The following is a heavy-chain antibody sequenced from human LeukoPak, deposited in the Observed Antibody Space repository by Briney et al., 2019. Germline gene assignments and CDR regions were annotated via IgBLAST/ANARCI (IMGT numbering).Heavy chain of an antibody. CDR2: INHSGST. V-gene: IGHV4-34*01. J-gene: IGHJ4*02. CDR1: GGSFSGYY. D-gene: IGHD3-3*01. CDR3: AGQIHYDFWSGNHDY. Sequence: PSGTLSLTCAVYGGSFSGYYWSWIRQPPGKGLEWIGEINHSGSTNYNPSLKSRVTISVDTSKNQFSLKLSSVTAADTAVYYCAGQIHYDFWSGNHDYWGQGTLVTVSS.